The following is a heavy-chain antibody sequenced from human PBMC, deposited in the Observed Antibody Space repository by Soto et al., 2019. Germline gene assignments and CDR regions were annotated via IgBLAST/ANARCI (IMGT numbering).Heavy chain of an antibody. CDR3: ATRMTTAPY. CDR2: ISSSSTI. J-gene: IGHJ4*02. D-gene: IGHD4-17*01. CDR1: GFTFSSYS. Sequence: GGSLRLSCAASGFTFSSYSMNWVRQAPGKGLEWVSYISSSSTIYYADSVKGRFTISRDNSKNTLYLQMNSLKAEDTAIYYCATRMTTAPYWGQGTLVTVAS. V-gene: IGHV3-48*01.